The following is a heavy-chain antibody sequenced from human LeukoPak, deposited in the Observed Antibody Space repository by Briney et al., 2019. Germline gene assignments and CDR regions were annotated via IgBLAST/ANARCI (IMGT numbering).Heavy chain of an antibody. V-gene: IGHV1-46*01. CDR2: INPSGGST. D-gene: IGHD3-22*01. CDR1: GYTFTSYY. CDR3: ARDPRPSYDSSDYYYPGDY. Sequence: ASVKVSCKASGYTFTSYYMHWVRQAPGQGLEWMAIINPSGGSTRYAQKFQGRATMTRDTSTNTVYMELSSLRSEDTAVYYCARDPRPSYDSSDYYYPGDYWGQGTLVTVSS. J-gene: IGHJ4*02.